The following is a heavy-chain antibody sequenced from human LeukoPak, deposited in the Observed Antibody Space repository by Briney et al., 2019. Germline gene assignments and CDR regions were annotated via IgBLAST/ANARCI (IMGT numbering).Heavy chain of an antibody. J-gene: IGHJ4*02. CDR3: AKYYYDSSGYYYFDY. V-gene: IGHV3-23*01. CDR2: ISGSGGST. Sequence: GGSLRLSCAASGFTFSSYAMSWVRQAPGKGLGWVSAISGSGGSTYYADSVKGRFTISRDNSKNTLYLQMNSLRAEDTAVYYCAKYYYDSSGYYYFDYWGQGTLVTVSS. D-gene: IGHD3-22*01. CDR1: GFTFSSYA.